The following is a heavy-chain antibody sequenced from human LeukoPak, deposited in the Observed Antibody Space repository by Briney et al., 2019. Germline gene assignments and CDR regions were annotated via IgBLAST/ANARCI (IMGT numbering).Heavy chain of an antibody. J-gene: IGHJ6*02. Sequence: GESLKISCKGSAYMFANYWIGWVRQLPGKGLEWMGIIYPADSDTRYSPSFQGQVNMSVDKSTSTAFLHWSSLKVSDTAIYCARQSSDSDYGSSMDVWGQGTTVTVSS. CDR1: AYMFANYW. CDR2: IYPADSDT. V-gene: IGHV5-51*01. CDR3: ARQSSDSDYGSSMDV. D-gene: IGHD4-17*01.